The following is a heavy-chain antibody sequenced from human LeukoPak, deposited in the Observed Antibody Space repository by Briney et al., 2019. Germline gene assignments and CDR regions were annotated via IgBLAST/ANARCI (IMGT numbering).Heavy chain of an antibody. CDR2: IYTSGST. CDR3: ARASEVAVRGFDP. J-gene: IGHJ5*02. Sequence: PSETLSLTCTVSGGSISSGSYYWSWIRQPAGKGLEWIGRIYTSGSTNYNPSLKSRVTISVDKSKNQFSLKLSSVTAADTAVYYCARASEVAVRGFDPWGQGTLVTVSS. CDR1: GGSISSGSYY. V-gene: IGHV4-61*02. D-gene: IGHD2-2*01.